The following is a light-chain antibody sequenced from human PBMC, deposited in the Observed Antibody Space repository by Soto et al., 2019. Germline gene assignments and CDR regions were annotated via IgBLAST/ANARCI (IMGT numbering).Light chain of an antibody. J-gene: IGKJ3*01. Sequence: AIQLTQSPSSLSASVGDRVTITCRASQGISSALAWYQQKPGKAPKFLIYDASSLESGVPSRFSGSGSGTDFTLTISSLQPEDFATYYCQQFNSYPIFTFGPGTKVDIK. V-gene: IGKV1-13*02. CDR3: QQFNSYPIFT. CDR1: QGISSA. CDR2: DAS.